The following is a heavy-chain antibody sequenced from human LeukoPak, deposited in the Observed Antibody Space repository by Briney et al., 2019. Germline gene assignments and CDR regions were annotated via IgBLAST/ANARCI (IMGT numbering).Heavy chain of an antibody. V-gene: IGHV3-7*01. CDR3: ARSISNY. Sequence: GGSLRLSCAASGFTFSRYWMSWVRQAPGKGLEWVANIKQDGSEKYYVDSGKGRFTISRDNAKNSLYLKMNSLRAEDTAVYYCARSISNYWGQGTLVTVSS. J-gene: IGHJ4*02. CDR2: IKQDGSEK. D-gene: IGHD2-21*01. CDR1: GFTFSRYW.